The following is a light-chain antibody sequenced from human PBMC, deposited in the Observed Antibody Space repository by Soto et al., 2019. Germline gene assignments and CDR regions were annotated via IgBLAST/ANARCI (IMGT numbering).Light chain of an antibody. CDR1: SSDVGGYNY. J-gene: IGLJ2*01. V-gene: IGLV2-14*01. Sequence: QSALTQPASVSGSPRQSITISCTGTSSDVGGYNYVSWYQQHPGKAPKLIIYAVSNRPSGVSHRFSGFKSGNTASLAISGLQAEDEAEYYCSSYTSSTSVAFGGGTKLTVL. CDR3: SSYTSSTSVA. CDR2: AVS.